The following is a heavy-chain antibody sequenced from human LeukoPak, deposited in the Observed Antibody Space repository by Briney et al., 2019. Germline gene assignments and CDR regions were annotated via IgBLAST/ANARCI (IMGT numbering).Heavy chain of an antibody. J-gene: IGHJ4*02. CDR2: ISSSSSTI. CDR3: ARVQDILTGYYKPPFDY. CDR1: GFTFSSYS. V-gene: IGHV3-48*04. D-gene: IGHD3-9*01. Sequence: SGGSLRLSCAASGFTFSSYSMNWVRQAPGKGLEWVSYISSSSSTIYYADSVKGRFTISRDNAKNSLSLQMNSLRAEDTAVYYCARVQDILTGYYKPPFDYWGQGTLVTVSS.